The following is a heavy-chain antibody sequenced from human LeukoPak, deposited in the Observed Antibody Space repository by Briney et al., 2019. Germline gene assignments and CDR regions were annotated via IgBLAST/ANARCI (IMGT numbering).Heavy chain of an antibody. D-gene: IGHD3-22*01. CDR3: ARDGVVAINWFDP. Sequence: SETLSLTCTVSGGSISSNSYYWGWIRQPPGKGLEWIGSIYYSGSTYYKPSLKSRVTISVDTSKNQFSLKLSSVTAADTAVYYCARDGVVAINWFDPWGQGTLVTVSS. J-gene: IGHJ5*02. CDR1: GGSISSNSYY. CDR2: IYYSGST. V-gene: IGHV4-39*02.